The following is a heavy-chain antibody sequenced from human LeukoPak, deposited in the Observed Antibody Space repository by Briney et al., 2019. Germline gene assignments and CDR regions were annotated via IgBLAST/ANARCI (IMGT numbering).Heavy chain of an antibody. CDR3: ARELCTNGVCYNDY. CDR1: GFNVSNNY. CDR2: IYSSGST. D-gene: IGHD2-8*01. Sequence: GGSLRLSCAASGFNVSNNYMTWVRRAPGKGLEWVSLIYSSGSTYYADSVKGRFTISRDNSKNTLYLQMNNLRAEDTAVYYCARELCTNGVCYNDYWGQGTLVTVSS. J-gene: IGHJ4*02. V-gene: IGHV3-53*01.